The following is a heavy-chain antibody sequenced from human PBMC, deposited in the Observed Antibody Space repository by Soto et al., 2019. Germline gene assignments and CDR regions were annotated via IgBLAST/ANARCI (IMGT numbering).Heavy chain of an antibody. J-gene: IGHJ4*02. D-gene: IGHD2-15*01. V-gene: IGHV3-11*01. CDR2: ISSSGSTI. Sequence: GSLRLSCAASGFTFSDYYMSWIRQAPGKGLEWVSYISSSGSTIYYADYVKGRFTISRDNAKNSLYLQMNSLRAEDTSVYYCAKEYIVVVVAALDYWGQGTLVTVSS. CDR1: GFTFSDYY. CDR3: AKEYIVVVVAALDY.